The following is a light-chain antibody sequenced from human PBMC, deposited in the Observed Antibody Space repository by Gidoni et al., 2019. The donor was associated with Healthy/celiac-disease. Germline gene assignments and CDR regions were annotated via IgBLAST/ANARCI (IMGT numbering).Light chain of an antibody. CDR3: QQRRNSWT. CDR2: DAS. Sequence: DIVLTQSPATLSLSPGERATLSCRASQSVSSYLAWYQQKPGQAPRLLIYDASNRATGIPARFSGSGSGTDFTLTISSLEPEDFAVYYCQQRRNSWTFGQGTKVEIK. V-gene: IGKV3-11*01. CDR1: QSVSSY. J-gene: IGKJ1*01.